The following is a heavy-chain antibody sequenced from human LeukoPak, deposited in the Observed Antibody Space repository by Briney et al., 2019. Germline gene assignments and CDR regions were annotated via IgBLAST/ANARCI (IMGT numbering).Heavy chain of an antibody. CDR2: ISYSGST. J-gene: IGHJ4*02. CDR3: ARVETDWAFDY. V-gene: IGHV4-59*01. Sequence: SETLSLTCAVSGGSISSYYWSWIRQPPGKGREWIGYISYSGSTNYNPSLASRVTISVDTSKNQFSLKLSSVTSADTAVYYCARVETDWAFDYWGQGTLVTVSS. CDR1: GGSISSYY. D-gene: IGHD5-18*01.